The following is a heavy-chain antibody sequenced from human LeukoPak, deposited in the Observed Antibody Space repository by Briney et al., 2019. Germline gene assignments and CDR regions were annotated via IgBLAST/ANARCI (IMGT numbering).Heavy chain of an antibody. CDR1: GFTFGDYA. CDR2: IRSKAYGGTR. J-gene: IGHJ4*02. CDR3: TGGTTVTTEIDY. V-gene: IGHV3-49*04. D-gene: IGHD4-17*01. Sequence: GGSLRLSCTASGFTFGDYAMSWVRKAPGKGLEGVGFIRSKAYGGTREYAASVKGRFSISRDDSKSIAYLQMNSLKTEDTAVYYCTGGTTVTTEIDYWGQGTLVTVSS.